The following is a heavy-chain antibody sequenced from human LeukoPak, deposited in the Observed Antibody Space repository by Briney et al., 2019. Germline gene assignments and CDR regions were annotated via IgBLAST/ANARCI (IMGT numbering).Heavy chain of an antibody. V-gene: IGHV4-31*03. CDR2: IYYSGST. Sequence: SETLSLTCTVSGGSISSGGYYWSWIRQHPGKGLEWIGYIYYSGSTYYNPSLKSRITITVDTSKNQFSLKLSSVTAADTAVYYCARLRGYDNFDYWGQGTLVTVSS. CDR3: ARLRGYDNFDY. J-gene: IGHJ4*02. CDR1: GGSISSGGYY. D-gene: IGHD5-12*01.